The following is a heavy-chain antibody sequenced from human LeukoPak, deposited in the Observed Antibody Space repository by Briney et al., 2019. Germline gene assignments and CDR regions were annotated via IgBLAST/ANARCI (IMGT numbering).Heavy chain of an antibody. Sequence: SETLSLTCAVSGYSISSGYYWGWIRQPPGKGLEWIGSIYHSGSTYYNPSLKSRVTISVDTSKNQFSLKLSSVTAADTAVYYCARHADSSSWYAYWGQGALVTVSS. D-gene: IGHD6-13*01. V-gene: IGHV4-38-2*01. CDR3: ARHADSSSWYAY. CDR2: IYHSGST. J-gene: IGHJ4*02. CDR1: GYSISSGYY.